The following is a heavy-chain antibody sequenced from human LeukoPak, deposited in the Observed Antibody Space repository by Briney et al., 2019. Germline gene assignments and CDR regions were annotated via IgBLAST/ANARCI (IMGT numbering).Heavy chain of an antibody. CDR1: GYSFSDYW. J-gene: IGHJ5*02. D-gene: IGHD3-10*01. V-gene: IGHV5-51*01. CDR3: ARRGDNWFDH. CDR2: IYPGDSET. Sequence: GESLKISCKASGYSFSDYWIGWVRQMPGKGLEWMGIIYPGDSETRYSPSLQGQVTISVDKSSNTAYLQWSSLKASDTAMYYCARRGDNWFDHWGQGSLVTVSS.